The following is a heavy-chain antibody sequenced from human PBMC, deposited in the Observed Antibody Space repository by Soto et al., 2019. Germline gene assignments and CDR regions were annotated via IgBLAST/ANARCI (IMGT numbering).Heavy chain of an antibody. CDR1: VGSISSGGYY. CDR2: IYCSGST. Sequence: PSETLYLTCTVSVGSISSGGYYWSWIRQHPGKGLEWIGYIYCSGSTYYNPSLKSRVTISVDTSKNQFSLKLSSVTAADTAVYYCASAWIQNTYNWFDPWGQGTLVTSPQ. CDR3: ASAWIQNTYNWFDP. J-gene: IGHJ5*02. D-gene: IGHD5-18*01. V-gene: IGHV4-31*03.